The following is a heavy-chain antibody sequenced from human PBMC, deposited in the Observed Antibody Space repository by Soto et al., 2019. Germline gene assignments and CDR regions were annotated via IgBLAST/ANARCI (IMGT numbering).Heavy chain of an antibody. Sequence: QVQLQESGPGLVKPSQTLSLTCTVSGGSISSGGYYWSWIRQHPGKGLEWIGYIYYSGSTYYNPSLKSRVTISVDTSKNQFSLKLSSVTAADTAVYYCARDPLPWGSYRSPALRDWYFDLWGRGTLVTVSS. J-gene: IGHJ2*01. CDR3: ARDPLPWGSYRSPALRDWYFDL. CDR2: IYYSGST. D-gene: IGHD3-16*02. V-gene: IGHV4-31*03. CDR1: GGSISSGGYY.